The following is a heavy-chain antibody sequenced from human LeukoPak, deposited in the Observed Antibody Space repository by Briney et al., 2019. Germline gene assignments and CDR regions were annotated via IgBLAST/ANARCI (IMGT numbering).Heavy chain of an antibody. CDR2: INHSGST. CDR3: ARLARIYAFDI. J-gene: IGHJ3*02. CDR1: GGSFSGYY. Sequence: SETLSLTCAVYGGSFSGYYWSWIRQPPGKGLEWIGEINHSGSTNYNPSLKSRVTISVDTSKNQFSLKLSSVTAADTAVYYCARLARIYAFDIWGQGTMVTVSS. D-gene: IGHD3-3*02. V-gene: IGHV4-34*01.